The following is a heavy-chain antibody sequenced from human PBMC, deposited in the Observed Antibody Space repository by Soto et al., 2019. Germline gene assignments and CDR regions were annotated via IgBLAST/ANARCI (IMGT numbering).Heavy chain of an antibody. CDR3: ARDCTNGVCYPSYHYGMDV. V-gene: IGHV6-1*01. CDR1: GDSVSSNSAA. CDR2: TYYRSKWYN. Sequence: PSQTLSLTCAISGDSVSSNSAAWNWTRQSPSRGLEWLGRTYYRSKWYNDYAVSVKSRITINPDTSKNQFPLQLNSVTPEDTAVYYCARDCTNGVCYPSYHYGMDVWGQGTTVTVSS. D-gene: IGHD2-8*01. J-gene: IGHJ6*02.